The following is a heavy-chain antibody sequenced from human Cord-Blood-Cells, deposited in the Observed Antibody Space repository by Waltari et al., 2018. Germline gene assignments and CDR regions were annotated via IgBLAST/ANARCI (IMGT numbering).Heavy chain of an antibody. CDR1: GFTFSNAW. V-gene: IGHV3-15*01. CDR3: TTDRIAAADAFDI. D-gene: IGHD6-13*01. Sequence: EVQLVESGGGLVKPGGSLRLSCAASGFTFSNAWMSWVRQAPGKGLEGVGRIKSKTDGGKTHYAAPVKGRLPISRDDSKNTLYLQMNSLKPEDTAVYYCTTDRIAAADAFDIWGQGTMVTVSS. CDR2: IKSKTDGGKT. J-gene: IGHJ3*02.